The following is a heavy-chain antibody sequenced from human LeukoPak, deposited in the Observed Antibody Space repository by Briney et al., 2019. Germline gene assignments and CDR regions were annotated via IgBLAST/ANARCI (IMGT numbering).Heavy chain of an antibody. CDR1: GFTFSSYS. Sequence: PGRSLRLSCAASGFTFSSYSMHWVRQAPGKGLEWVAVISYDGSNKYYADSVKGRFTISRDNSKNTLYLQMNSLRAEDTAVYYCARGGIAAAGTAIDYWGQGTLVTVSS. CDR2: ISYDGSNK. J-gene: IGHJ4*02. CDR3: ARGGIAAAGTAIDY. V-gene: IGHV3-30*03. D-gene: IGHD6-13*01.